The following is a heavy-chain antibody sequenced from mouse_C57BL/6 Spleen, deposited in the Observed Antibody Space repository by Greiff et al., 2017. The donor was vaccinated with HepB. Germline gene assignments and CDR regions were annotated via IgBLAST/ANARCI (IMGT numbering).Heavy chain of an antibody. CDR2: IYPGNSDT. CDR1: GYTFTSYW. J-gene: IGHJ2*01. Sequence: EVKLVESGTVLARPGASVKMSCKTSGYTFTSYWMHWVKQRPGQGLEWIGAIYPGNSDTSYNQKFKGKAKLTAVTSASTAYMELSSLTNEDSAVYYCTRSDYYGSSYNFDYWGQGTTLTVSS. D-gene: IGHD1-1*01. V-gene: IGHV1-5*01. CDR3: TRSDYYGSSYNFDY.